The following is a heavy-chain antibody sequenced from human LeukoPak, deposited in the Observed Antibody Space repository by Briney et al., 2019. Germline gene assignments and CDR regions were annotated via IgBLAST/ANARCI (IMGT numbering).Heavy chain of an antibody. CDR1: GFTFSTYW. CDR2: ISSDGSIT. V-gene: IGHV3-74*01. CDR3: ARHLNYYLDY. D-gene: IGHD3-10*01. J-gene: IGHJ4*02. Sequence: GGSLRLSCAASGFTFSTYWMHWVRQAPGKGLVWVSRISSDGSITGYADSVKGRFTISRDNAKNTLYLQMNSLRAEDSAVYYCARHLNYYLDYWGQGTLVTASS.